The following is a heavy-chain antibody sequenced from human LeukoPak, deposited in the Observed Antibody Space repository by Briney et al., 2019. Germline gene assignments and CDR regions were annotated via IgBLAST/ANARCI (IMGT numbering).Heavy chain of an antibody. J-gene: IGHJ4*02. D-gene: IGHD3-22*01. V-gene: IGHV1-8*01. CDR1: GYTFTSYD. CDR3: ARTEYYYDSSGLVY. Sequence: ASVKVSCKASGYTFTSYDINWVRQATGQGLEWMGWMNPNSGNTGYAQKFQGRVTMTRNTSISTAYMELRSLRSDDTAVYYCARTEYYYDSSGLVYWGQGTLVTVSS. CDR2: MNPNSGNT.